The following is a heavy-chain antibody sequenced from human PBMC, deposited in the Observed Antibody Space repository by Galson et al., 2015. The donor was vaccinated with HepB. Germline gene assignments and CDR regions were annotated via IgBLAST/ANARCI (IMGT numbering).Heavy chain of an antibody. CDR3: ARHDGYSYGPFDY. CDR1: GDPISIIKYY. J-gene: IGHJ4*02. V-gene: IGHV4-39*01. CDR2: IYYSGNT. D-gene: IGHD5-18*01. Sequence: DTLSLTCTVAGDPISIIKYYWSWIRQPPGEGLAGIGSIYYSGNTYYNSSLKSRVTISVDTSKKHFSLKVNSVTAADTAVYYCARHDGYSYGPFDYWGQGTLVTVSS.